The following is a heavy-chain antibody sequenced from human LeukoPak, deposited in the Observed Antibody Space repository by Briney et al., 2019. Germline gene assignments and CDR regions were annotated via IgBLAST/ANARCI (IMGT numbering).Heavy chain of an antibody. CDR2: IRSKTDGGTT. D-gene: IGHD5-18*01. J-gene: IGHJ4*02. V-gene: IGHV3-15*05. CDR1: GFTFSNAW. Sequence: PGGSLRLSCAASGFTFSNAWMSWVRQAPGKGLDWVGRIRSKTDGGTTDHAASVKGRFTISRDDSTNMLYLQMNSLRAEDTALYYCAKERIVGGYRYGPFDHWGQGTLVTVSS. CDR3: AKERIVGGYRYGPFDH.